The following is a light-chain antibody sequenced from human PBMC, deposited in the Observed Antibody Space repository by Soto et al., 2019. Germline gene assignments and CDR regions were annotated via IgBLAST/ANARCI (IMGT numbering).Light chain of an antibody. CDR2: DNN. Sequence: QSVLTQPPSVSAAPGQKVTISCSGSSSNIGNNYVSWYQQFPGTAPKLLIYDNNKRPSGIPDRFSGSKSGTSATLDITGRQTGDEADYYCGTWDSSRSAVVFGGGTKLTVL. CDR1: SSNIGNNY. V-gene: IGLV1-51*01. CDR3: GTWDSSRSAVV. J-gene: IGLJ2*01.